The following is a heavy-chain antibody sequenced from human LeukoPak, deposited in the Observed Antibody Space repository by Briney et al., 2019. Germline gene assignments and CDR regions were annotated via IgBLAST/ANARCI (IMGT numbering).Heavy chain of an antibody. Sequence: GGSLRLSCAASGFTVSSNYMSWVRQAPGKGLEWVSAISGSGGRTYYADSVKGRFTISRDNSKNTLYLQMNSLRAEDTAVYYCAKIERGYCSSTSCYAADYWGQGTLVTVSS. CDR3: AKIERGYCSSTSCYAADY. CDR1: GFTVSSNY. D-gene: IGHD2-2*01. J-gene: IGHJ4*02. V-gene: IGHV3-23*01. CDR2: ISGSGGRT.